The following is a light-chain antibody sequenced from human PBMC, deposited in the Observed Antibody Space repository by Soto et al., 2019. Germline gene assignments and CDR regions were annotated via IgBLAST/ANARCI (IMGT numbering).Light chain of an antibody. CDR3: QQYGSSPWT. Sequence: EIVLTQSPGTLSLSPGERATLSCRASQSVSSSYLAWYQQKPGQAPRLLIYGASSRATGITDGFSGSGSGTDFTLTISRLEPEDFAVYYCQQYGSSPWTFGQGTKVDIK. CDR2: GAS. V-gene: IGKV3-20*01. CDR1: QSVSSSY. J-gene: IGKJ1*01.